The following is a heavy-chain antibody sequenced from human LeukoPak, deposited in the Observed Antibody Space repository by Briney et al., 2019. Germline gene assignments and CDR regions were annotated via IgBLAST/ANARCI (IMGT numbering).Heavy chain of an antibody. CDR3: ARDRGAASRWLQLGVFDY. J-gene: IGHJ4*02. V-gene: IGHV1-46*01. CDR2: INPSGGST. Sequence: AASVKVSCKASGYTFTGYYMHWVRQAPGQGLEWMGIINPSGGSTSYAQKFQGRVTMTRDTSTSTVYMELSSLRSEDTAVYYCARDRGAASRWLQLGVFDYWGQGTLVTVSS. D-gene: IGHD5-24*01. CDR1: GYTFTGYY.